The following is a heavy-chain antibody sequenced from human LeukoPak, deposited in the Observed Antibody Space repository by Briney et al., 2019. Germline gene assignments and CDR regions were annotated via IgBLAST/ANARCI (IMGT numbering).Heavy chain of an antibody. CDR2: INPNSGGT. CDR1: GYTFTGYY. V-gene: IGHV1-2*02. CDR3: ARASTAMAPFQH. D-gene: IGHD5-18*01. J-gene: IGHJ1*01. Sequence: SVKVSCKASGYTFTGYYMHWVRQAPGQGLEWMGWINPNSGGTNYAQKFQGRVTMTRDTSISTAYMELSRLRSDDTAVYYCARASTAMAPFQHWGQGTLVTVSS.